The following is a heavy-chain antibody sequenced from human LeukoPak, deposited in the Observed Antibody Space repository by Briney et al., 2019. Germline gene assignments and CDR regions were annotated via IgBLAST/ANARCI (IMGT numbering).Heavy chain of an antibody. CDR3: AKADPVDIVATSNWFAP. D-gene: IGHD5-12*01. CDR1: GFTFSSYA. V-gene: IGHV3-23*01. Sequence: GGSLRLSCAASGFTFSSYAMSWVRQAPGKGLEWVSAISGSGGSTYYADSVKGRFTISRDNSKNTLYLQMNSLRAEDTAVYYCAKADPVDIVATSNWFAPWGQGTLVTVSS. CDR2: ISGSGGST. J-gene: IGHJ5*02.